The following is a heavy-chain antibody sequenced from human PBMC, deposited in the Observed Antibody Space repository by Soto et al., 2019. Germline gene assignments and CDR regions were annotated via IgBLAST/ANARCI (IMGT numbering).Heavy chain of an antibody. J-gene: IGHJ3*02. CDR1: GGTFIRYA. CDR2: IIPIFGTA. CDR3: ARGNYYDSSGYLGAFEI. Sequence: SVKVSCKASGGTFIRYANSRVRQAPGQALERMGGIIPIFGTANYAQKFQGRVTITADESTSTAYMELSSLRSEETAVYYCARGNYYDSSGYLGAFEIWGQGTMVTVSS. D-gene: IGHD3-22*01. V-gene: IGHV1-69*13.